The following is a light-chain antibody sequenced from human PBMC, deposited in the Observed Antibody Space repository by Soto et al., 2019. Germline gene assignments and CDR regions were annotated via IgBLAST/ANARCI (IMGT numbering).Light chain of an antibody. CDR2: DAS. CDR3: QQYNSYPWT. CDR1: QNINSW. V-gene: IGKV1-5*01. Sequence: DIQMTQSPSTLSASVGDRVTITCRASQNINSWLAWYHQKPGKAPNLLIFDASNLESGVPSRFSGTGSGTEFTLTISSLQPGDFATYYCQQYNSYPWTFGQGTKGEIK. J-gene: IGKJ1*01.